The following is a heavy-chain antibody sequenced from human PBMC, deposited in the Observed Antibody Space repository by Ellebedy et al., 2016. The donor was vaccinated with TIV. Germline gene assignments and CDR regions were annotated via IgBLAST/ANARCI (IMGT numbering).Heavy chain of an antibody. Sequence: GESLKISCEASGFTFSNYWMTWVRQAPGKGLEWVANIKQDGSEKYYVDSVMGRFSISRDNTKNSLYLQMNSLTDEDTAVYYCARDQWLGRAYYFDSWGQGTLVTVSS. J-gene: IGHJ4*02. D-gene: IGHD6-19*01. CDR3: ARDQWLGRAYYFDS. CDR1: GFTFSNYW. V-gene: IGHV3-7*01. CDR2: IKQDGSEK.